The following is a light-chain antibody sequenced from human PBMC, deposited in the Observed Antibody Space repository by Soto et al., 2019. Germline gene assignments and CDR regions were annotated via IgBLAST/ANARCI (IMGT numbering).Light chain of an antibody. CDR1: QSVSSSY. V-gene: IGKV3-20*01. Sequence: EFVLTQSPGTLSLSPGERATLSCRASQSVSSSYIAWYQQKPGQAPRLLLYGAYNRATGIPDRFSGSGSGTDFTLTISRLEPEDFAVYYCQQYGTAPWTFGQGTKVDIK. CDR2: GAY. J-gene: IGKJ1*01. CDR3: QQYGTAPWT.